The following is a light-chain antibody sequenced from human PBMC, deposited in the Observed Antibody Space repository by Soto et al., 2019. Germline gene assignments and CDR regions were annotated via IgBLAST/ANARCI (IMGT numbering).Light chain of an antibody. CDR3: QQYGSSPST. J-gene: IGKJ2*01. CDR2: GAS. V-gene: IGKV3-20*01. Sequence: EIVLTQSPGTLSLSPGERATLSCRASQSVSSSYLAWYQQKPGQAPRLLIYGASSRATGIPDRFSGSGSGTAFTLPISRLEPEDFAVYSCQQYGSSPSTFGQGTKLEIK. CDR1: QSVSSSY.